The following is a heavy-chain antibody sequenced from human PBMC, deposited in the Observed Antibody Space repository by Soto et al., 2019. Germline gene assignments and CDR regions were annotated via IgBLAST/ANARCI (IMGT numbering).Heavy chain of an antibody. D-gene: IGHD2-2*01. CDR3: ARDHSVIVPAASYYYGMDV. Sequence: QVQLQESGPGLVKPSQTLSLTCTVSGGSISSGGYYWSWVRQHPGKGLEWIGYIYYSGSTYYTPSLKSRGTISVDTSKNQFSLKLSSVTAADTAVYYCARDHSVIVPAASYYYGMDVWGQGTTVTVSS. V-gene: IGHV4-31*03. CDR2: IYYSGST. CDR1: GGSISSGGYY. J-gene: IGHJ6*02.